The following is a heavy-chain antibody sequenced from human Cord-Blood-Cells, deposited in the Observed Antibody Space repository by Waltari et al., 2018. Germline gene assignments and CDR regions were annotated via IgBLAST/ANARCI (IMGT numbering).Heavy chain of an antibody. Sequence: EVQLVESGGGLVKPGGSLRLSCAASGFTFSNAWMSWVRQAPGKGLEWVGRIKSKTEGGTTDYAAPVKSRFTISRDDSKNTLYLQMNSLKTEDTAVYYCTTGNNWNDFDYWGQGTLVTVSS. D-gene: IGHD1-1*01. J-gene: IGHJ4*02. V-gene: IGHV3-15*01. CDR3: TTGNNWNDFDY. CDR2: IKSKTEGGTT. CDR1: GFTFSNAW.